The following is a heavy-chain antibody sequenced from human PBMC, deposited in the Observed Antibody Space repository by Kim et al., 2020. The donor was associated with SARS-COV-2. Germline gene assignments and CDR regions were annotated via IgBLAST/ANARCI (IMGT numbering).Heavy chain of an antibody. J-gene: IGHJ4*02. D-gene: IGHD3-16*02. V-gene: IGHV3-23*01. CDR1: GFTFSSYA. CDR2: IIGMGGST. Sequence: GGSLRLSCAASGFTFSSYAMSWVRQAPGKGLAWVSAIIGMGGSTSYADPVKGRLTISRDNSKNTLYLQMNSLRAEDTAVYYCAKSFGGVIAPVGNWGQGTLVTVSS. CDR3: AKSFGGVIAPVGN.